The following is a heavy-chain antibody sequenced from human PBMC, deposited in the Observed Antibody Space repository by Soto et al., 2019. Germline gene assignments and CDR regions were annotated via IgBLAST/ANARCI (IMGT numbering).Heavy chain of an antibody. CDR3: ARAPFYDSSNYXWFDP. CDR1: GYTFTNYG. V-gene: IGHV1-18*01. Sequence: ASVKLSCKASGYTFTNYGISWVRQAPGQGLEWMGCISAYNGNTNYADNLQGRVTMTTDTSTSTPHVALXXXRSDDTAVYYCARAPFYDSSNYXWFDPWGQGTLVTVSS. CDR2: ISAYNGNT. D-gene: IGHD3-22*01. J-gene: IGHJ5*02.